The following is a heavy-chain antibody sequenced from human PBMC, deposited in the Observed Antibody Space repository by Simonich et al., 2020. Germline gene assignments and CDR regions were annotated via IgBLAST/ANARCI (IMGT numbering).Heavy chain of an antibody. CDR2: IKQDGREK. CDR3: ARDGLGTAYYYYMDV. J-gene: IGHJ6*03. Sequence: EVQLVESGGGLVQPGGSLRLSCAASGFTFSSYWMSWVRQAPGKGLEWVANIKQDGREKYYVDSVKGRFTISRDNAKNSLYLQMNSLIAEDTAVYYCARDGLGTAYYYYMDVWGKGTTVTVSS. V-gene: IGHV3-7*01. D-gene: IGHD7-27*01. CDR1: GFTFSSYW.